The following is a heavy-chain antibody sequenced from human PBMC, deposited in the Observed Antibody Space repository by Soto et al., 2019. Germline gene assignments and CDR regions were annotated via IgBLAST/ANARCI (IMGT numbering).Heavy chain of an antibody. CDR1: GGSFSGYY. V-gene: IGHV4-34*01. Sequence: QVQLQQWGAGLLKPSETLSLTCAVYGGSFSGYYWSWIRQPPGKGLEWIGEINHSGSTNYNPSLKSRVTISVDTSKSQFSLKLSSVTAADTAVYYCARGGVVVITVSEYFQHWGQGTLVTVSS. D-gene: IGHD3-22*01. J-gene: IGHJ1*01. CDR3: ARGGVVVITVSEYFQH. CDR2: INHSGST.